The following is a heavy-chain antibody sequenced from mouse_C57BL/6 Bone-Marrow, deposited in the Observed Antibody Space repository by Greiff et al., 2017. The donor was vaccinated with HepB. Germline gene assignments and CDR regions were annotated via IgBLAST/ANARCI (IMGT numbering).Heavy chain of an antibody. J-gene: IGHJ1*03. CDR3: AREATGRLVNFDV. V-gene: IGHV1-55*01. CDR1: GYTFTSYW. Sequence: QVQLQQPGAELVKPGASVKMSCKASGYTFTSYWITWVKQRPGQGLEWIGDIYPGSGSTNYNEKFKSKATLTVDTSSSTAYMQLSSLTSGDSAVDYCAREATGRLVNFDVWGTGTTVTVSS. D-gene: IGHD1-1*01. CDR2: IYPGSGST.